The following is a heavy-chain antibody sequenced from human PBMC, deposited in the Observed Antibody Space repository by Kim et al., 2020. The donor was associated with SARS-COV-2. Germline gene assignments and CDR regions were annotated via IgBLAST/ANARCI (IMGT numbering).Heavy chain of an antibody. CDR2: ISGSGGST. Sequence: GGSLRLSCAASGFTFSSYAMSWVRQAPGKGLEWVSAISGSGGSTYYADSMKGRFTISRDNSKNTLYLQMNSLRAEDTAVYYCASRELRIAVAGNDYWGQGTLVTVSS. V-gene: IGHV3-23*01. D-gene: IGHD6-19*01. J-gene: IGHJ4*02. CDR1: GFTFSSYA. CDR3: ASRELRIAVAGNDY.